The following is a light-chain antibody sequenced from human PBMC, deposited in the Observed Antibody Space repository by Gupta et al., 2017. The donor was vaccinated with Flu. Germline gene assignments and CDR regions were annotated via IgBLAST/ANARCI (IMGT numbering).Light chain of an antibody. Sequence: SVLTSPPSASGTPGQGIPISCSGSGSNIGSNHVDWYQHVPGTAPQLLIYSNKQRPSGVPERFSGSKSGTSASLTISGLQSEDEGDYYCAAWDDNLDRWLFGGGTKLTVL. V-gene: IGLV1-44*01. CDR3: AAWDDNLDRWL. CDR2: SNK. CDR1: GSNIGSNH. J-gene: IGLJ2*01.